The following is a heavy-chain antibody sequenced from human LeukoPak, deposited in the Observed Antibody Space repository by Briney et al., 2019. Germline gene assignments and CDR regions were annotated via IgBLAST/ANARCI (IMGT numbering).Heavy chain of an antibody. CDR3: ARVRYDSRAPPRY. CDR1: GYTFSSYG. Sequence: ASVKVSCKASGYTFSSYGITWVRQAPGQGLEWMGWISAYNGDRNYAQKFQGRVTMTTDTSTYTAYMELRSLRSDDTAVYYCARVRYDSRAPPRYWGQGTLVTVSS. V-gene: IGHV1-18*01. CDR2: ISAYNGDR. J-gene: IGHJ4*02. D-gene: IGHD3-22*01.